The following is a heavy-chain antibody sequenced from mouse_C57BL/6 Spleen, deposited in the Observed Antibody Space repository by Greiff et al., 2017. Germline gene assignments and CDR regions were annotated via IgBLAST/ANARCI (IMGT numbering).Heavy chain of an antibody. V-gene: IGHV1-52*01. D-gene: IGHD2-4*01. J-gene: IGHJ4*01. CDR1: GYTFTSYW. Sequence: VQLQQPGAELVRPGSSVKLSCKASGYTFTSYWMHWVKQRPIQGLEWIGNIDPSDSETHYNQKFKDKATLTVDKSSSTAYMQLSSLTSEDSAVYYCARSYDDDPMDYWGQGTSVTVSS. CDR2: IDPSDSET. CDR3: ARSYDDDPMDY.